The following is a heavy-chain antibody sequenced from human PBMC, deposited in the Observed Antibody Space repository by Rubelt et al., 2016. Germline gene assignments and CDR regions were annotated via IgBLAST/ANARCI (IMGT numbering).Heavy chain of an antibody. CDR3: ARRKLGPMGY. Sequence: LGQGLEWVAVISYDGSNKYYADSVKGRFTISRDNSKNTLYLQMNSLRAEDTAVYYCARRKLGPMGYWGQGTLVTVSS. CDR2: ISYDGSNK. V-gene: IGHV3-30*04. J-gene: IGHJ4*02. D-gene: IGHD2-8*01.